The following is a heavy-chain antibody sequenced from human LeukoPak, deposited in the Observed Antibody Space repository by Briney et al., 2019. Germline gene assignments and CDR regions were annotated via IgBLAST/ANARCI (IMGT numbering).Heavy chain of an antibody. V-gene: IGHV4-61*01. Sequence: SETLSLTCTVSGGSISSGSYYWSWIRQPPGKGLEWIGYIYYSGSTNYNPSLKSRVTISVDTSKNQFSLKLSSVTAADTAVYYCASGLSYYFDYWGQGTLVTVSS. CDR2: IYYSGST. CDR1: GGSISSGSYY. D-gene: IGHD2-15*01. J-gene: IGHJ4*02. CDR3: ASGLSYYFDY.